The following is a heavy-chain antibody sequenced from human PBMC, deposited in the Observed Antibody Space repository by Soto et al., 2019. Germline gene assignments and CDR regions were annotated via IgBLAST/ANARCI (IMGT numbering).Heavy chain of an antibody. Sequence: GASVKVSCKASGYTFTSYGISWVRQAPGQGLEWMGWISAYNGNTNYAQKLQGRVTMTTDTSTSTAYMELRSLRSDDTAVYYCARGGLLLFWELVPPDFFYFCGQGTLVTVSA. CDR1: GYTFTSYG. V-gene: IGHV1-18*01. CDR3: ARGGLLLFWELVPPDFFYF. J-gene: IGHJ4*02. D-gene: IGHD3-10*01. CDR2: ISAYNGNT.